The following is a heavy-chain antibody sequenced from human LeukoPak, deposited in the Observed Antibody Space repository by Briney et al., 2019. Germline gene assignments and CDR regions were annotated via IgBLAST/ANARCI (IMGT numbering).Heavy chain of an antibody. CDR3: ARDPNYYYYMDV. CDR1: GYTFIRYY. Sequence: GASVKVSCKASGYTFIRYYIHWVRQAPGQGLEWMGIVNPSGDSTNYAQKFQGRVTMTRDTSTSTVYMELCSLRSEDTAVYYCARDPNYYYYMDVWGKGTTVTVSS. J-gene: IGHJ6*03. CDR2: VNPSGDST. V-gene: IGHV1-46*01.